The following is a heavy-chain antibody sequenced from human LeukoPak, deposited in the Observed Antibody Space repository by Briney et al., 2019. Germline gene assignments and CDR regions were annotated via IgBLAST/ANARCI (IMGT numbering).Heavy chain of an antibody. V-gene: IGHV3-9*03. J-gene: IGHJ4*02. D-gene: IGHD5-24*01. CDR2: ISWESGTI. Sequence: GGSLRLSGAASGFTFDEYTMPWVGQAPGKGLEWVSGISWESGTIGSAHSVKGRFTISRDNAKNSLYLQMNSLRVEDMALYYCVKARRDGYNSGGIFDYWGQGTRATVSA. CDR3: VKARRDGYNSGGIFDY. CDR1: GFTFDEYT.